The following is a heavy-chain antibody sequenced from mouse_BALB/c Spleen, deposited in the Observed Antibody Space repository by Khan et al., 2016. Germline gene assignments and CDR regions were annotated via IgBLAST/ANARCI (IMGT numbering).Heavy chain of an antibody. D-gene: IGHD2-1*01. Sequence: EVQLVESGPGLVKPSQSLSLTCTVTGYSITSDYAWNWIRQFPGNKLEWMGYISYSGSTSYNPSLKSRISITRDTSKNQFFLQLNSVTTEDTATYYCARSVTAWFAYWGQGTLVTVSA. J-gene: IGHJ3*01. V-gene: IGHV3-2*02. CDR1: GYSITSDYA. CDR2: ISYSGST. CDR3: ARSVTAWFAY.